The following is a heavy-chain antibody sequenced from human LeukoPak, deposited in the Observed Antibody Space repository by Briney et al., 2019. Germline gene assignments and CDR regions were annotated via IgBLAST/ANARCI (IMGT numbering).Heavy chain of an antibody. Sequence: ASVKVSCKASGYTFTSYDINWVRQATGQGLEWMGWMNPNSGNTGYAQKFQGRVTMTRNTSISTAYMELSSLRSEDTAVYYCATDIAVAGRFDYWGQETLVTVSS. CDR1: GYTFTSYD. CDR2: MNPNSGNT. D-gene: IGHD6-19*01. J-gene: IGHJ4*02. V-gene: IGHV1-8*01. CDR3: ATDIAVAGRFDY.